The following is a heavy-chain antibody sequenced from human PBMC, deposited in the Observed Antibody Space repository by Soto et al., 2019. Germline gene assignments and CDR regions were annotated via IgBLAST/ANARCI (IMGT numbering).Heavy chain of an antibody. J-gene: IGHJ5*02. D-gene: IGHD6-13*01. CDR2: IYWDDDK. Sequence: VSGPTLVNPTQTLTLTCTFSGFSLSTSGVGVGWIRQPPGKALEWLALIYWDDDKRYSPSLKSRLTITKDTSKNQVVLTMTNMDPVDAATYYCAHSLSGSSSWYSPYNWFGPWGQGTLVTVSS. CDR3: AHSLSGSSSWYSPYNWFGP. V-gene: IGHV2-5*02. CDR1: GFSLSTSGVG.